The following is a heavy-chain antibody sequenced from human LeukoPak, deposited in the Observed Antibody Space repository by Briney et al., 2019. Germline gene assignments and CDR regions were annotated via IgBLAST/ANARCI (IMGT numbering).Heavy chain of an antibody. CDR3: ARVGVYYYDSSGYYYGPTYFDY. CDR1: GGSFSGYY. CDR2: INHSGST. Sequence: SETLSLTCAVYGGSFSGYYWSWIRQPPGKGLEWIGEINHSGSTNYNPSLKSRVTISVDTSKNQFSLKVSSVTAADTAVYYCARVGVYYYDSSGYYYGPTYFDYWGQGTLVTVSS. V-gene: IGHV4-34*01. D-gene: IGHD3-22*01. J-gene: IGHJ4*02.